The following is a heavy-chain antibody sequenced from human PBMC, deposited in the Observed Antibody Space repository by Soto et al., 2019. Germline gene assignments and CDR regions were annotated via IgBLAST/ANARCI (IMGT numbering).Heavy chain of an antibody. V-gene: IGHV4-59*01. D-gene: IGHD2-15*01. CDR2: IYYSGST. CDR3: ARAARYCSGGSCYPYWFDP. CDR1: GGSISSYY. Sequence: SETLSLTCTVSGGSISSYYWSWIRQPPGKGLEWIGYIYYSGSTNYNPSLKSRVTISVDTSKNQFSLKLSSVTAADTAVYYCARAARYCSGGSCYPYWFDPWGQGTLVTVSS. J-gene: IGHJ5*02.